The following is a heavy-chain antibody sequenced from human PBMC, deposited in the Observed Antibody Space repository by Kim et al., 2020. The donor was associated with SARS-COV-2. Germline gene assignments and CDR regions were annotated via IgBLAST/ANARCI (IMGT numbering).Heavy chain of an antibody. J-gene: IGHJ4*02. Sequence: SETLSLTCTVSGGSISSGDYYWSWIRQPPGKGLEWIGYIYHSGRSYYNLSLKSRVTISVDTYKNQFSLRLNSVTAADTDLYYCARILAYYGSGSPFDYWGQGALVTVSS. CDR1: GGSISSGDYY. CDR2: IYHSGRS. V-gene: IGHV4-30-4*01. D-gene: IGHD3-10*01. CDR3: ARILAYYGSGSPFDY.